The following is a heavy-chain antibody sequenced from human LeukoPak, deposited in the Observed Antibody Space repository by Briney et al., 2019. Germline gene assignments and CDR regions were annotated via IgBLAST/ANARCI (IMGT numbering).Heavy chain of an antibody. J-gene: IGHJ5*02. CDR3: ARESLYDNWFDP. V-gene: IGHV4-38-2*02. Sequence: SETLSLTCAVYGDSFSGYYWGWIRQPPGKGLEWIGSIYHSGSTYYNPSLKSRVTISVDTSKNQFSLKLSSVTAADTAVYYCARESLYDNWFDPWGQGTLVTVSS. D-gene: IGHD2/OR15-2a*01. CDR2: IYHSGST. CDR1: GDSFSGYY.